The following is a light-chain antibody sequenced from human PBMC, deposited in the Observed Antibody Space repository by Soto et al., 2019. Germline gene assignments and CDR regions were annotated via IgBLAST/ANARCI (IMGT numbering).Light chain of an antibody. V-gene: IGLV2-14*01. CDR1: ISDVGGYNY. CDR3: SSYTNTGTSYV. CDR2: EVS. J-gene: IGLJ1*01. Sequence: QSVLTQPASVPGSPGQSITISCTGTISDVGGYNYVSWYQQHPGKAPKLMIYEVSNRPAGLSNRFSGSKSGNTASLTISGLQAEDEAEYYCSSYTNTGTSYVFGTGTKLTVL.